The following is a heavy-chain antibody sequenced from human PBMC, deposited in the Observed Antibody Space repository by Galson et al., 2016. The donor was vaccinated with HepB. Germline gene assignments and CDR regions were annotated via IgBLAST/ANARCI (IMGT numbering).Heavy chain of an antibody. CDR2: IYYNGNT. J-gene: IGHJ3*02. CDR3: ARDSLPSDLAAFDI. Sequence: SETLSLTCTVSGGSISGYHWSWIRQPPGRGLEWIGYIYYNGNTNYNPSLKSRVTMSVDTSKNQFSLKLRSVTAADTAMYYCARDSLPSDLAAFDIWGQGTVVTVSS. V-gene: IGHV4-59*01. CDR1: GGSISGYH.